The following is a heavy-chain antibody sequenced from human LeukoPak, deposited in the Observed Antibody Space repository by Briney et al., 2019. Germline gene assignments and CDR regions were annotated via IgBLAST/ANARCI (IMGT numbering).Heavy chain of an antibody. J-gene: IGHJ4*02. CDR1: GFTFSSYG. CDR2: IWYDGSNK. CDR3: AREGGSYTFDY. V-gene: IGHV3-33*01. D-gene: IGHD1-26*01. Sequence: GGSLRLSCAASGFTFSSYGMHWVRQAPGKGLEWVAVIWYDGSNKYYADSVKGRFTISRDNSKNTLYLQMNSLRAEDTAVYYCAREGGSYTFDYWGQGTLVTVSS.